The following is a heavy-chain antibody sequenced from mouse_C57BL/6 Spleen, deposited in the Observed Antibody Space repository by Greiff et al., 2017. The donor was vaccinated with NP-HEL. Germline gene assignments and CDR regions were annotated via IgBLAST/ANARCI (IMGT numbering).Heavy chain of an antibody. J-gene: IGHJ1*03. CDR3: TNHYYGSSSYWYFDV. CDR2: IDPEDGDT. CDR1: GFNIKDYY. D-gene: IGHD1-1*01. Sequence: VQLQQSGAELVRPGASVKLSCTASGFNIKDYYMHWVKQRPEQGLEWIGRIDPEDGDTEYAPKFQGKATMTADTSSNTAYRQLSSLTSEDTAVYYCTNHYYGSSSYWYFDVWGTGTTVTVSS. V-gene: IGHV14-1*01.